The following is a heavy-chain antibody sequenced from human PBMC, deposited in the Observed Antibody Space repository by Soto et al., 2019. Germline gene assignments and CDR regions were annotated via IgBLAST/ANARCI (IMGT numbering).Heavy chain of an antibody. CDR3: ARVYSGSYSGS. J-gene: IGHJ5*02. CDR2: IFHSGST. CDR1: GGSISSNNW. D-gene: IGHD1-26*01. Sequence: SETLSLTCAVFGGSISSNNWWSWVRQPPGKGLEWIGEIFHSGSTYYSPSLKSRVTISVDKSKKYFSLNLTSVTAADTAMYYCARVYSGSYSGSWGQGTLVTVSS. V-gene: IGHV4-4*02.